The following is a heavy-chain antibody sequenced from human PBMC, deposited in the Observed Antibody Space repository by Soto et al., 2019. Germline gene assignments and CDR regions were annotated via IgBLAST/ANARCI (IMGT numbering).Heavy chain of an antibody. CDR1: EVTSSSYS. Sequence: RDSCGASEVTSSSYSMNCVRQAPGKGLEWVSYISSSSSTIYYADSVKGRFTISRDNAKNSLYLQMNSLRDEDTAVYYCARDSPPMDVWGQGTTVTVSS. CDR2: ISSSSSTI. J-gene: IGHJ6*02. V-gene: IGHV3-48*02. CDR3: ARDSPPMDV.